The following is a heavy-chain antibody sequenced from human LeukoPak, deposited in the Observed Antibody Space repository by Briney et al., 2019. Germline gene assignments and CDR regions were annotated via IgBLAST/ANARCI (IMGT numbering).Heavy chain of an antibody. CDR1: GYSFSNYW. Sequence: GESLKISCEGSGYSFSNYWIGWVRQMPGKGLEWMGIIYPGDYETRYSPSFQGLVTISVDKSISTAYLQWSSLKASDTAMYYCARLGPLVRGVNWFDPWGQGTLVTVSS. J-gene: IGHJ5*02. CDR3: ARLGPLVRGVNWFDP. CDR2: IYPGDYET. D-gene: IGHD3-10*01. V-gene: IGHV5-51*01.